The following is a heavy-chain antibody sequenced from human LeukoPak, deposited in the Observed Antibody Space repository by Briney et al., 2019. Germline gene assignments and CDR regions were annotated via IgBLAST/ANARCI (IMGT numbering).Heavy chain of an antibody. CDR3: AKWRILGHDAFDI. V-gene: IGHV3-66*01. J-gene: IGHJ3*02. CDR1: GFTVSSNY. Sequence: GGSLRLSCAASGFTVSSNYMSWVRQAPGKGLEWVSVIYSGGSTYYADSMKGRFTIYRDNSKNTLYLQMNSLRAEDTAVYYCAKWRILGHDAFDIWGQGTMVTVSS. CDR2: IYSGGST. D-gene: IGHD2-8*01.